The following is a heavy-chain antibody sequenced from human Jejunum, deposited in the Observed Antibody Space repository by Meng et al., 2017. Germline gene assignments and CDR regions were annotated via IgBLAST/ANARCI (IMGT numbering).Heavy chain of an antibody. CDR1: GDSISSSYW. CDR3: ARDFEALNGV. V-gene: IGHV4-4*02. CDR2: IYRSGTT. Sequence: QVQLQEAGPGLVSPWGILSLTVAVSGDSISSSYWWSWVRQSPGKGLEWIGEIYRSGTTNYNPSLKSRVTLSVDKSKNQFSLNLSSVTAADTAVYFCARDFEALNGVWGQGTLVTVSS. D-gene: IGHD2-8*01. J-gene: IGHJ1*01.